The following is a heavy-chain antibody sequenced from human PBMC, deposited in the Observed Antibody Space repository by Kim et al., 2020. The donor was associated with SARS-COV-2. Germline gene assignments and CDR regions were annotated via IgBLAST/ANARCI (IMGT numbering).Heavy chain of an antibody. CDR3: AKDPTGTIEYYFDY. D-gene: IGHD1-7*01. V-gene: IGHV3-30*02. J-gene: IGHJ4*02. Sequence: ADSVKGRFTISRDNSKNTLYLQMNSLRAEDTAVYYCAKDPTGTIEYYFDYWGQGTLVTVSS.